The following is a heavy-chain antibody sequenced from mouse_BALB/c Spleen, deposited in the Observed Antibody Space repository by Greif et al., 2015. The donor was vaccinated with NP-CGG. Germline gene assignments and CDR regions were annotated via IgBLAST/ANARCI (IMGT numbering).Heavy chain of an antibody. CDR2: IRASDSET. CDR1: GYSFTSYW. J-gene: IGHJ4*01. D-gene: IGHD2-1*01. CDR3: ARCYGNYDYAMDY. V-gene: IGHV1-61*01. Sequence: QVQLQQSGAELVRPGASVKLSCKASGYSFTSYWMNWVKQRPGQGLEWIGMIRASDSETRLNQKFKDKATLTVDKSSSTAYMQLSSPTSEDSAVYYCARCYGNYDYAMDYWGQGTSVTVSS.